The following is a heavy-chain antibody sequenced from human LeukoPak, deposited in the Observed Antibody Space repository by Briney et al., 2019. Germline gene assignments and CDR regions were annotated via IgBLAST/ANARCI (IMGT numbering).Heavy chain of an antibody. J-gene: IGHJ4*02. V-gene: IGHV3-49*04. CDR3: SRNGRVDFDY. CDR1: GLAFGDFA. CDR2: IRRRAYAGAA. Sequence: GGSLRLSCTASGLAFGDFAMSWVRQPAGKGLEWVGFIRRRAYAGAAQYAASVKGRFIISRDDSKGIAYLQMNSLKTEDTAVYYCSRNGRVDFDYWGQGSRVIVSP.